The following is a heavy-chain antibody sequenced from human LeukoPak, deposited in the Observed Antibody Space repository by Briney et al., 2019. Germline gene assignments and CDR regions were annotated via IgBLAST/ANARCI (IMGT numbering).Heavy chain of an antibody. Sequence: PSETLSLTCTVSGGSISSASYHWGWIRQPPGKGLEWIGRIYYSGSTYYNPSLKSRVTISIDTSKNQFSLKVSSVTAADTAVYYCARSVLTTYRFYYCGQGTLFSVSS. CDR2: IYYSGST. CDR3: ARSVLTTYRFYY. D-gene: IGHD4/OR15-4a*01. V-gene: IGHV4-39*07. J-gene: IGHJ4*02. CDR1: GGSISSASYH.